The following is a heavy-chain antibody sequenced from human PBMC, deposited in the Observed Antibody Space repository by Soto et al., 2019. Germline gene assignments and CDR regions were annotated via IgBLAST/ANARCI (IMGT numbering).Heavy chain of an antibody. J-gene: IGHJ6*02. D-gene: IGHD6-6*01. Sequence: QVQLVQSGAEVKKPGASVKVSCKASGYTFTSYGISWVRQAPGQGLEWMGWISAYNGNTNYAQKLQGRVTMTTDTSTSTAYMELRSLRSDDTAVYYCARDFEYSSSSGYYYYGMDVWGQGTTVTVSS. CDR3: ARDFEYSSSSGYYYYGMDV. CDR2: ISAYNGNT. V-gene: IGHV1-18*04. CDR1: GYTFTSYG.